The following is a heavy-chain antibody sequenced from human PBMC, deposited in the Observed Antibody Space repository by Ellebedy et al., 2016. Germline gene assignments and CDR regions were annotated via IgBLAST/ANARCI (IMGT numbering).Heavy chain of an antibody. CDR1: GFTFSDYY. J-gene: IGHJ6*02. Sequence: GGSLRLXXVASGFTFSDYYMSWIRQVPGKGLEWISYISGDSSFTKYADSVKGRFTISRDNAKNSLYLQMNSLRAEDTALYYCARDVGVAYGMDVWGQGTTVTVSS. D-gene: IGHD1-26*01. CDR3: ARDVGVAYGMDV. V-gene: IGHV3-11*06. CDR2: ISGDSSFT.